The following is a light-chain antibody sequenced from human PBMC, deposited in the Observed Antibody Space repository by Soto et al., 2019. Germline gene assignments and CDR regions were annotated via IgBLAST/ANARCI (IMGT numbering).Light chain of an antibody. CDR3: SSHSSSSTRV. V-gene: IGLV2-14*01. CDR2: DVS. Sequence: QSALTQPASVSGSPGQSITISCTRTSSDIGAYNYVSWYQQHPGKAPKLMIYDVSDRPSGVSNRFSGSKSGNTASLTISRLQAEDEADYYCSSHSSSSTRVFGTGTKVTVL. CDR1: SSDIGAYNY. J-gene: IGLJ1*01.